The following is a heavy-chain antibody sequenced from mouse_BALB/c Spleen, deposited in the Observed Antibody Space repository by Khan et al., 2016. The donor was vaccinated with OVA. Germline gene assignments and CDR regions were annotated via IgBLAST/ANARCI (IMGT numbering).Heavy chain of an antibody. CDR3: ARWGRRAMDY. J-gene: IGHJ4*01. CDR1: GYTFPNYG. D-gene: IGHD3-3*01. V-gene: IGHV9-3-1*01. CDR2: IYTYTGEP. Sequence: QIQLVQSGPDLKKPGETVKISCKASGYTFPNYGINWVKQAPGKGLKWMGWIYTYTGEPTYADDFKGRFAFSLETSASTAYLQINNPENADTAYYACARWGRRAMDYWGQGTSVTVSS.